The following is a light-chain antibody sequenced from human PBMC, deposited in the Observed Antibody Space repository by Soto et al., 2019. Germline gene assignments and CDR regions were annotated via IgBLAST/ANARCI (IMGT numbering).Light chain of an antibody. V-gene: IGKV3-20*01. CDR1: QSVNSNY. J-gene: IGKJ3*01. CDR2: DTS. Sequence: EIVLMQSPCTLSLSPGEGATLSCRASQSVNSNYLAWYQQKPGQAPTVLIFDTSRRATGVPDRFSGSGSGTDFTLTISRLETDDFAVYYCQQYGSSQFTFGPGTKVNIK. CDR3: QQYGSSQFT.